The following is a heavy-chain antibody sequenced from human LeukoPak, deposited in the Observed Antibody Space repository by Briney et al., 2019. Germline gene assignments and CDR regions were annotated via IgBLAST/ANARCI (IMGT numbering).Heavy chain of an antibody. CDR3: ARQYCSGGSCYSLSYYYMDV. D-gene: IGHD2-15*01. V-gene: IGHV4-59*08. CDR2: IFYSGST. CDR1: GGSISSYY. J-gene: IGHJ6*03. Sequence: SETLSLTCTVSGGSISSYYWCWIRPPPGKGLEWMWHIFYSGSTNYTPSLKSQVTISVDTSKNQFSLKLSSVTAADTAVYYCARQYCSGGSCYSLSYYYMDVWGKGTTVTVSS.